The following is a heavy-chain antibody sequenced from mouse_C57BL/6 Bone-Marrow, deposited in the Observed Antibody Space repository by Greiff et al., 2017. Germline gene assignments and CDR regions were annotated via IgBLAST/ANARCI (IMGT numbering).Heavy chain of an antibody. V-gene: IGHV7-1*01. Sequence: EVKLVESGGGLVQSGRSLRLSCATSGFTFSDFYMEWVRQAPGKGLEWIAACRNKANDYTTEYSASVKCRFIVSRDTSQSILYLQMNALRAEDTAIYYCARDAGGSSNFYYAMDYWGQGTSVTVSS. CDR3: ARDAGGSSNFYYAMDY. CDR2: CRNKANDYTT. J-gene: IGHJ4*01. D-gene: IGHD2-5*01. CDR1: GFTFSDFY.